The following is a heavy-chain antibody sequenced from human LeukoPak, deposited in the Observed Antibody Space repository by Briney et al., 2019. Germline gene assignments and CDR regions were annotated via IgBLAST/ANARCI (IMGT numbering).Heavy chain of an antibody. Sequence: SETLSLTCTVSGGSISSGDYYWSWIRQPPGKGLEWIGYIYYSGSTYYNPSLKSRVTISVDTSKNQFSLKLSSVTAADTAVYYCARVEGQLLFWYFDLWGRGTLVTVSS. CDR2: IYYSGST. CDR3: ARVEGQLLFWYFDL. D-gene: IGHD2-2*01. V-gene: IGHV4-30-4*08. CDR1: GGSISSGDYY. J-gene: IGHJ2*01.